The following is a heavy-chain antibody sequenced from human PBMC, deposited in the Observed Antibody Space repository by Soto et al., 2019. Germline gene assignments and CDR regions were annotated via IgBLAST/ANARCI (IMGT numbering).Heavy chain of an antibody. J-gene: IGHJ4*02. V-gene: IGHV3-23*01. D-gene: IGHD2-15*01. CDR1: GFTFSSYA. CDR3: AKDLTPCSGGSCYSREFGY. Sequence: GGSLRLSCAASGFTFSSYAMSWVRQAPGKGLEWVSAISGSGGSTYYADSVKGRFTISRDNSKNTLYLQMNSLRAEDTAVYYCAKDLTPCSGGSCYSREFGYWGQGTLVTVSS. CDR2: ISGSGGST.